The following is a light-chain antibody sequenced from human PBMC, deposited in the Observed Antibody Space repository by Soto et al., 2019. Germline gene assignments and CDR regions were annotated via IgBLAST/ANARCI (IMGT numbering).Light chain of an antibody. J-gene: IGKJ1*01. Sequence: DIQMTQSPSCLSASVGDRVTITWRASQSISTYLNWYQQKPGKATKLLIYTESSLQSGVPSRFISNGSLTEFTLTISSLQPEDFETYYSQQSYGSARTCGQGTKVEVK. V-gene: IGKV1-39*01. CDR2: TES. CDR1: QSISTY. CDR3: QQSYGSART.